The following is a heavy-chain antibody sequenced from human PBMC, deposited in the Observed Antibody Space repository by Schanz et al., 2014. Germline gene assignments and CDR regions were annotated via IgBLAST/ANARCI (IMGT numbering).Heavy chain of an antibody. V-gene: IGHV1-18*01. Sequence: QILLVQPGPEVKKPGASVTVSCKASGYDFHIYAYSWVRQAPGQGPEWIGWISGYTGDTKYAQKFQGRVTITADTSTSTAYMELRSLRSDDTAVYYCARGPLGTSPWGQGTLVTVSS. CDR3: ARGPLGTSP. CDR1: GYDFHIYA. CDR2: ISGYTGDT. J-gene: IGHJ5*02. D-gene: IGHD5-12*01.